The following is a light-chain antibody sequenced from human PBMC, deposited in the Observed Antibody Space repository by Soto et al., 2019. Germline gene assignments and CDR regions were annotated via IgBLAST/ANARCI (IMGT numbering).Light chain of an antibody. CDR1: QSVSSY. J-gene: IGKJ2*01. Sequence: EIVLTQSPATLSLSPGERATLSCRASQSVSSYLAWYQQKPGQAPRLLIYDASSRATGIPARFSGSGSGTDFPPTHSGLGPEDFSVFFFQQSNKGGGGEYTFGQGTKLEIK. CDR3: QQSNKGGGGEYT. CDR2: DAS. V-gene: IGKV3-11*01.